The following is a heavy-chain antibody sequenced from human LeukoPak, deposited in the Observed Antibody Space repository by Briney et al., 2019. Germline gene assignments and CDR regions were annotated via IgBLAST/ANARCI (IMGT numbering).Heavy chain of an antibody. D-gene: IGHD2-2*01. Sequence: ASVKVSCKASGGTFSSYAISWVRQAPGQGLEWMGRIIPIFGTANYAQKFQGRVTITTDESTSTAYMELSSLRSEDTAVYYCATQDLGYCSSTSCLAIRHNWCDPWGQGTLVTVSS. CDR3: ATQDLGYCSSTSCLAIRHNWCDP. V-gene: IGHV1-69*05. J-gene: IGHJ5*02. CDR1: GGTFSSYA. CDR2: IIPIFGTA.